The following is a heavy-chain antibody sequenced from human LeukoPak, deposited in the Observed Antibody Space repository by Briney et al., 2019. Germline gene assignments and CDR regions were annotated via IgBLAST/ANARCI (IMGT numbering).Heavy chain of an antibody. CDR1: GGTFGSYA. CDR3: ARGITGTRGGYYFDY. Sequence: GASVKVSCKASGGTFGSYAISWVRQAPGQGLEWMGRIIPILGIANYAQKFQGRVTITADKSTSTAYMELSSLRSEDTAVYYCARGITGTRGGYYFDYWGQGTLVTVSS. V-gene: IGHV1-69*04. CDR2: IIPILGIA. D-gene: IGHD1-20*01. J-gene: IGHJ4*02.